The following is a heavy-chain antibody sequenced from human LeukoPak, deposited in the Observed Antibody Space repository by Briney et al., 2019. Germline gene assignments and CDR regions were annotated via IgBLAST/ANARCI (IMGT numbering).Heavy chain of an antibody. CDR3: ARAPPVAIFGVVIIYFDY. J-gene: IGHJ4*02. Sequence: GGSLRLSCAASGFTFSSYNMNWVRQAPGKGLEWVSYISSSSSYTNYADSVKGRFTISRDNAKNSLYLQMNSLRAEDTAVYYCARAPPVAIFGVVIIYFDYWGQGTLVTVSS. D-gene: IGHD3-3*01. CDR1: GFTFSSYN. V-gene: IGHV3-21*05. CDR2: ISSSSSYT.